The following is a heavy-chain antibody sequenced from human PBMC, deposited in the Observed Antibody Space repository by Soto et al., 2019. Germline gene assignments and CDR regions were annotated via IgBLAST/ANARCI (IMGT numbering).Heavy chain of an antibody. V-gene: IGHV3-53*01. D-gene: IGHD6-25*01. CDR3: ARDRSDSSRDDSFDI. CDR2: IYRGLAT. CDR1: GFTVSDPY. Sequence: EVQLVESGGGLIQPGGSLRLSCAVSGFTVSDPYMSWVRQAPGKGLEWISVIYRGLATYYADSVKGRFTISRDDSKNTVYLQMNSLTAEDTAVYFCARDRSDSSRDDSFDIWGQGTMVTVSS. J-gene: IGHJ3*02.